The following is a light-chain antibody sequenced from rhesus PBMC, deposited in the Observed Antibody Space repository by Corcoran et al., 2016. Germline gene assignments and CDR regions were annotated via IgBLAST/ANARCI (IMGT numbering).Light chain of an antibody. Sequence: QAVVTQEPSLTVSPGGTVPLTCGSSAGAVTGSHYPYWFQQKPSQAPRTLIYDTSNKFSWTPARFSGALLGGKAALTLSGAQPEDDAEYYCWLHYSGADVFGSGTKLTVL. CDR2: DTS. CDR1: AGAVTGSHY. CDR3: WLHYSGADV. J-gene: IGLJ6*01. V-gene: IGLV7-88*01.